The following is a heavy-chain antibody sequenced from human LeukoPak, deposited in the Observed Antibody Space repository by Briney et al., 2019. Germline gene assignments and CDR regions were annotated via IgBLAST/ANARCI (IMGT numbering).Heavy chain of an antibody. D-gene: IGHD3-9*01. CDR3: ARVKRRYYDILTGSSDYFDY. Sequence: ASVKVSCKASGYTFTSYGISWVRQAPGQGLEWMGWISAYNGNTNYAQKLQGRVTMTTDTSTSTAYMELRSLRSDDTAVYYCARVKRRYYDILTGSSDYFDYWGQGTLVTVSS. CDR1: GYTFTSYG. J-gene: IGHJ4*02. CDR2: ISAYNGNT. V-gene: IGHV1-18*01.